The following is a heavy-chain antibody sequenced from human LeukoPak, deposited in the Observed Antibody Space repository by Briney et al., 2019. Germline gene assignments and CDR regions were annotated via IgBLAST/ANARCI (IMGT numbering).Heavy chain of an antibody. J-gene: IGHJ4*02. D-gene: IGHD5-24*01. Sequence: GGSLRLSCAASGFTFSSYGMHWVRQAPGKGLEWVAFIRYDGSNKYYADSVKGRFTISRDNSKNTLNLQMNSLRAEDTAVYYCAKDVASGYSYFDYWGQGTLVTVSS. CDR2: IRYDGSNK. CDR3: AKDVASGYSYFDY. V-gene: IGHV3-30*02. CDR1: GFTFSSYG.